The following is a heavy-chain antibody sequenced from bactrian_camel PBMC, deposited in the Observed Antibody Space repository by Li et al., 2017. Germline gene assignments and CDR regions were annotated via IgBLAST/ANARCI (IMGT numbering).Heavy chain of an antibody. CDR3: ATARWTSLHTILAPDQYQN. V-gene: IGHV3S40*01. CDR1: RYSYNNDC. CDR2: LCTSAPRT. Sequence: EVQLVESGGGSAPAGGSLGLSCVIARYSYNNDCVTWFRQTPAKGREGVAALCTSAPRTYIADSVKGRFTISRDTRKDTVFLQMNSLKPEDTAMYYCATARWTSLHTILAPDQYQNWGQGTQVTVS. D-gene: IGHD2*01. J-gene: IGHJ4*01.